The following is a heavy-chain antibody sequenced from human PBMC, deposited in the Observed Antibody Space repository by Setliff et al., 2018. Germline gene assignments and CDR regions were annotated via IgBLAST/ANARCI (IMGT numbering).Heavy chain of an antibody. D-gene: IGHD5-18*01. CDR3: TFARDGYDVFDI. Sequence: LRLSCAASGFTFSNAWMSWVRQAPGKGLEWVGRIRSKSDSYATIYAASVRGRFTISRDDSKNTAYLQMNSLKTEDTAVYYCTFARDGYDVFDIWGQGTMVTVSS. V-gene: IGHV3-73*01. CDR1: GFTFSNAW. J-gene: IGHJ3*02. CDR2: IRSKSDSYAT.